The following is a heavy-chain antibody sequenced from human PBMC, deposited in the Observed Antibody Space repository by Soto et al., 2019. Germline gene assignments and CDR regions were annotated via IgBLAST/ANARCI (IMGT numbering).Heavy chain of an antibody. D-gene: IGHD6-19*01. Sequence: EASVKVSCKASGYTFTSYAMHWVRQAPGQRLEWMGWINADNGKTKYSQKFQGRVTMTEDTSTDTAYMELSSLRSEDTAVYYCATLGIAVAGTLPDVSYYFDYWGQGTLVTVSS. CDR1: GYTFTSYA. CDR2: INADNGKT. CDR3: ATLGIAVAGTLPDVSYYFDY. V-gene: IGHV1-3*01. J-gene: IGHJ4*02.